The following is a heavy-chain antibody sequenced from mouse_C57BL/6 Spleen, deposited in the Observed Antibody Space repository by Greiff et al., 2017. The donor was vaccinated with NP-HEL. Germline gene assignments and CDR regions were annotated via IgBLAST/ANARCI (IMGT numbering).Heavy chain of an antibody. V-gene: IGHV3-8*01. CDR3: ARRGYYGLWYFDV. CDR2: ISYSGST. J-gene: IGHJ1*03. D-gene: IGHD1-1*01. CDR1: GYSITSDY. Sequence: EVMLVESGPGLAKPSQTLSLTCSVTGYSITSDYWNWIRKFPGNKLEYMGYISYSGSTYYNPSLNSRISITRDTSKNQYYLQLNSVTTEDTATYYCARRGYYGLWYFDVWGTGTTVTVSS.